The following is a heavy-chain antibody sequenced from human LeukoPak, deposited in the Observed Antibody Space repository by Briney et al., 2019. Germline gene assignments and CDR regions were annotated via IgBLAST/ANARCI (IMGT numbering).Heavy chain of an antibody. V-gene: IGHV3-21*01. CDR2: IRSTGTSV. J-gene: IGHJ4*02. D-gene: IGHD2-2*01. CDR1: GFAFNTYT. CDR3: ARVAGYCNSISNCYSDY. Sequence: GGSLRLSCAASGFAFNTYTMNWVRQAPGKGPEWVSSIRSTGTSVYYADSVKGRFTISRDNAKNSLYLQMNSLRAEDTAVYYCARVAGYCNSISNCYSDYWGQGTLVPVSS.